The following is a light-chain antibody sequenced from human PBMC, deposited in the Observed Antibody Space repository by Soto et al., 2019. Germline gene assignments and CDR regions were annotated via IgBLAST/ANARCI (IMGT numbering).Light chain of an antibody. V-gene: IGKV3-20*01. CDR3: QQYGGTPPIT. J-gene: IGKJ5*01. CDR1: QKISSRY. Sequence: EIVLAQSPGTLSLSPGERATLSCRASQKISSRYLAWYLQKPGQAPRFIIYGASSRATGIPDRFSGSGSGTDFTPTISRLEPEDFAVYYCQQYGGTPPITFGQGTRLEIK. CDR2: GAS.